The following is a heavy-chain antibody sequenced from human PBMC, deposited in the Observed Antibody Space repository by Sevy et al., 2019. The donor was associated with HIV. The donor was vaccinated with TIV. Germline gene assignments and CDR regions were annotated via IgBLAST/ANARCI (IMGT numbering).Heavy chain of an antibody. V-gene: IGHV3-7*03. J-gene: IGHJ4*02. CDR3: ARSLYGDYRGDHFDS. CDR1: GFTFSSYC. Sequence: GGSLRLSCVASGFTFSSYCMSWVRQAPGKGLEWVADIHQDGNEKYYLDSVKGRFTISRENAKNSLSLQLNSLRAEDTAVVCCARSLYGDYRGDHFDSWGQGTLVTVSS. D-gene: IGHD4-17*01. CDR2: IHQDGNEK.